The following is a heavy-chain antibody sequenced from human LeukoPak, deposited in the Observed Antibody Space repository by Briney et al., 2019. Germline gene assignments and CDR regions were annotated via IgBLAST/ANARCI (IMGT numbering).Heavy chain of an antibody. CDR2: ISSSGGST. CDR3: AKSGYNRFDY. CDR1: GFTFDEYT. Sequence: GGSLRLSCAASGFTFDEYTMHWARQAPGKGLEWVSAISSSGGSTSYADSVKGRFTISRDNSKNTLYLQMNSLRAEDTAVYYCAKSGYNRFDYWGQGTLVTVSS. J-gene: IGHJ4*02. D-gene: IGHD5-24*01. V-gene: IGHV3-23*01.